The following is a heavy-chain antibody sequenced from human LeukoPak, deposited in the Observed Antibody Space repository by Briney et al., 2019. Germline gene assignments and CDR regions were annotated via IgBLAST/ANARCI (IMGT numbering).Heavy chain of an antibody. CDR2: MNPNSGNT. CDR3: ARAIIADRRGSWFDP. D-gene: IGHD6-6*01. Sequence: ASVKVSCKASGYTFTSYGISWVRQAPGQGLEWMGWMNPNSGNTGYAQKFQGRLTITRNTSITTAYMELSSLRSEDTAVYYCARAIIADRRGSWFDPWGQGTLVTVSS. V-gene: IGHV1-8*03. J-gene: IGHJ5*02. CDR1: GYTFTSYG.